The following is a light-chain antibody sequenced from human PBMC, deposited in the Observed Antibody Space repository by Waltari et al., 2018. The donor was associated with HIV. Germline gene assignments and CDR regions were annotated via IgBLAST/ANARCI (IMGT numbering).Light chain of an antibody. CDR3: QQYGDWPLT. CDR1: ETIRSS. J-gene: IGKJ4*01. CDR2: GAT. V-gene: IGKV3-15*01. Sequence: EIVMIQSPATLSVSPGDSATISCRASETIRSSLAWYQKKPGQGPRLLIYGATTRATGIPDRFSGSGLATQFTLTINSLQAEDFAVYFCQQYGDWPLTFGGGTKVEI.